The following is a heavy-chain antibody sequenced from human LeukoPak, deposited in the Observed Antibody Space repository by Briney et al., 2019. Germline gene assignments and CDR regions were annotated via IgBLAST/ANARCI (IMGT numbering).Heavy chain of an antibody. J-gene: IGHJ6*04. CDR1: GFTFSSYA. V-gene: IGHV3-64D*06. CDR2: ISSNGGST. D-gene: IGHD2-2*01. Sequence: GRSLRLSCAASGFTFSSYAMHWVRQAPGKGLEYVSAISSNGGSTYYADSVKGRFTISRDNSKNTLYLQMSSLRAEDTAVYYCVKGHCSSTSCYYYYGMDVWGKGTTVTVSS. CDR3: VKGHCSSTSCYYYYGMDV.